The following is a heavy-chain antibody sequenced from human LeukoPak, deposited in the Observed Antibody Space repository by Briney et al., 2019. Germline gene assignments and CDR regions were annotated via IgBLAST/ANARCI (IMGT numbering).Heavy chain of an antibody. CDR2: ISAYNGNT. V-gene: IGHV1-18*01. CDR1: GYIFASYG. Sequence: ASVTVSCKASGYIFASYGISWVRQAPGQGLEWMGWISAYNGNTNYAQELQDRVTMTTDTSTSTAYMELRSLRSEDTAVYYCAREGSYGDYYFDYWGQGTLVTVSS. CDR3: AREGSYGDYYFDY. D-gene: IGHD4-17*01. J-gene: IGHJ4*02.